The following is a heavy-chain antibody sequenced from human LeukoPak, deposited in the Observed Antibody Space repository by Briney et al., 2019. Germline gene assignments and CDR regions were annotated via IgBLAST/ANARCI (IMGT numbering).Heavy chain of an antibody. CDR1: GFTFSSYG. CDR3: ARAKPKNMVRGLIMRRESRYYFDY. J-gene: IGHJ4*02. D-gene: IGHD3-10*01. Sequence: GGTLRLSCAASGFTFSSYGMSWVRQAPGKGLERVSAISGSGGSTYYADSVKGRFTISRDNSKSTLYIQMNSLRAEDTAVYYCARAKPKNMVRGLIMRRESRYYFDYWGQGTLVTVSS. CDR2: ISGSGGST. V-gene: IGHV3-23*01.